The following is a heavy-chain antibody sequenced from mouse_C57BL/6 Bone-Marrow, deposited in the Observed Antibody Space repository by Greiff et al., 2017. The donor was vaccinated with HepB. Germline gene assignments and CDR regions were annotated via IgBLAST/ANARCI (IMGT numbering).Heavy chain of an antibody. J-gene: IGHJ3*01. V-gene: IGHV14-3*01. Sequence: EVQLQQSGAELARPGASVKLSCKASGYTFTSYGISWVKQRTGQGLEWIGRIDPANGNTKYAPKFQGKATIPADTSSNTAYLQLSSLTSEDTAIYYCARSKTYYSNLGFAYWGQGTLVTVSA. CDR1: GYTFTSYG. CDR2: IDPANGNT. CDR3: ARSKTYYSNLGFAY. D-gene: IGHD2-5*01.